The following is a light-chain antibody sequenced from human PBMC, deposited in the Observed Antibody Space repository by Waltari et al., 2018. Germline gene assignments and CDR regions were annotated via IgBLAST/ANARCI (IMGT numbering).Light chain of an antibody. J-gene: IGLJ3*02. CDR3: MIWHTSAWV. CDR2: YKSDSDK. CDR1: SGINVGTYR. Sequence: QAVLTQPSSLSASPGASASPTCTLRSGINVGTYRICWYQQTPGSRPQYLLRYKSDSDKQQGSGVPSRFSASKDASANAGILLISGLQSEDEADYYCMIWHTSAWVFGGGTKLTVL. V-gene: IGLV5-45*03.